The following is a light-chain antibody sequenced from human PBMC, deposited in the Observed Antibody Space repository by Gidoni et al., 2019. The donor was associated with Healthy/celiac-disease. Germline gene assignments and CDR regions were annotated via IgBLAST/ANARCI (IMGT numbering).Light chain of an antibody. CDR3: QQYNTVLGT. CDR2: KAS. V-gene: IGKV1-5*03. J-gene: IGKJ2*02. Sequence: DIQMTQSPSTLSASVGDRVTITCRASQSISSWLAWYQQKPGKAPKLLSYKASSLESGVPSRFSGSGSGTEFTLTISSLQPDDFATYYCQQYNTVLGTFGQGTKLEIK. CDR1: QSISSW.